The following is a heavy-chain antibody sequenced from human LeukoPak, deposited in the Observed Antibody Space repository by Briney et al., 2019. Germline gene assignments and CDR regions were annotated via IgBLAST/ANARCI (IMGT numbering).Heavy chain of an antibody. CDR3: ARAGIQLWSTTGYYYGMDV. Sequence: SETLSLTCAVYGGSFSGYYWSWIRQPPGKGLEWIGEINHSGGTNYNPSLKSRVTISVDTSKNQFSLKLSSVTAADTAVYYCARAGIQLWSTTGYYYGMDVWGKGTTVTVSS. D-gene: IGHD5-18*01. J-gene: IGHJ6*04. CDR2: INHSGGT. V-gene: IGHV4-34*01. CDR1: GGSFSGYY.